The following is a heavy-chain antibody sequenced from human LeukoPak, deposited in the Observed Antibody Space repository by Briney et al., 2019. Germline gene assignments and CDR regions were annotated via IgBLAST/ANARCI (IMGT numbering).Heavy chain of an antibody. V-gene: IGHV3-11*01. CDR1: GFTFSDYY. J-gene: IGHJ5*02. CDR2: ISSSGSTI. D-gene: IGHD6-13*01. Sequence: PGGSLRLSCAASGFTFSDYYMSWIRQAPGKGLEWVSYISSSGSTIDYADSVKGRFTISRDNAKNSLYLQMNSLRAEDTAVYYCARDVRAGTYNWFDPWGQGTLVTVSS. CDR3: ARDVRAGTYNWFDP.